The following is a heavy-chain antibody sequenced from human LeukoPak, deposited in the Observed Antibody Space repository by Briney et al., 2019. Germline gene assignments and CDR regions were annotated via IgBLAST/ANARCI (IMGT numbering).Heavy chain of an antibody. CDR3: ASAFAVRGWFDP. D-gene: IGHD1-1*01. CDR2: IYYSGST. V-gene: IGHV4-59*01. J-gene: IGHJ5*02. Sequence: PSETLSLTCTVSGGSISSYYWSWLRQPPGKGLEWIGYIYYSGSTNYNPSLKSRVTISVDTSENQFSLKLSSVTAADTAVYYCASAFAVRGWFDPWGQGTLVTVSS. CDR1: GGSISSYY.